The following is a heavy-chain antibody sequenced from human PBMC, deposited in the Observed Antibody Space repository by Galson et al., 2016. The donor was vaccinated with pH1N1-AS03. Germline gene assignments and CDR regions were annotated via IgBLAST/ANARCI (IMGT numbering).Heavy chain of an antibody. Sequence: SLRLSCAASVFTFSNYAMSWVRQAPGKGPEWVSAIRNGGGTIWYADSVKGRFTISRDDSKNTLYLQMNSLRVGDTALYYCAKVTRERSIDMDFEHWGQGTPVTVSP. D-gene: IGHD3-9*01. CDR3: AKVTRERSIDMDFEH. CDR2: IRNGGGTI. J-gene: IGHJ4*02. CDR1: VFTFSNYA. V-gene: IGHV3-23*01.